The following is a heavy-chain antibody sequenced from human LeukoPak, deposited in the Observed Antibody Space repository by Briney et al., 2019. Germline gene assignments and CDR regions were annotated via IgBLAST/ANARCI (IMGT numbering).Heavy chain of an antibody. CDR1: GYSITSGYH. CDR2: MYHSGSA. CDR3: ARDRYCSSTSCPDYYMDV. Sequence: SETLSLTCSVSGYSITSGYHWGWIRQPPGKGLEWIGSMYHSGSAYYNPSLKSRVTISVDTSKNQFSLKLSSVTAADTAVYYCARDRYCSSTSCPDYYMDVWGKGTTVTVSS. D-gene: IGHD2-2*01. V-gene: IGHV4-38-2*02. J-gene: IGHJ6*03.